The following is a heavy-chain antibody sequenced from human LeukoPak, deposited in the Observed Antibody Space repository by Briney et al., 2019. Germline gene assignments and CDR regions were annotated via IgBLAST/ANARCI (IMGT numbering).Heavy chain of an antibody. Sequence: RAGGSLRLSCAAPGFTFDDYGMSWFRQAPGKGLEWVSGINWNGGRPGYEDSVKCRFTIYRDNAKNSLYLQMNSLRAEDTALYYCARDPHYYGSGSYSAFDIWGQGTMVKVSS. J-gene: IGHJ3*02. CDR1: GFTFDDYG. D-gene: IGHD3-10*01. CDR3: ARDPHYYGSGSYSAFDI. V-gene: IGHV3-20*04. CDR2: INWNGGRP.